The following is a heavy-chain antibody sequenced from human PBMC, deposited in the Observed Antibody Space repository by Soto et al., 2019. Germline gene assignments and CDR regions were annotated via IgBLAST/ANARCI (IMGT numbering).Heavy chain of an antibody. D-gene: IGHD6-13*01. CDR2: INHSGST. CDR3: ARGSNKAAAGHYWFDP. J-gene: IGHJ5*02. CDR1: GGSFSGYY. Sequence: SSETLSLTCAVYGGSFSGYYWSWIRQPPGKGLEWIGEINHSGSTNYNPSLKSRVTISVNTSKNQFSLKLSSVTAADTAVYYCARGSNKAAAGHYWFDPLGQGTLVTVSS. V-gene: IGHV4-34*01.